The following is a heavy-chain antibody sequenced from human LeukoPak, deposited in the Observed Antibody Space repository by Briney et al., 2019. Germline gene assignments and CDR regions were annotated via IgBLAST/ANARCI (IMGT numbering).Heavy chain of an antibody. CDR1: GFTFRNFW. CDR3: ARDGPYYDSSGYPPFGY. D-gene: IGHD3-22*01. Sequence: GGSLRLSCAASGFTFRNFWLTWVRQAPGKGLEWVANIKEDGSEKYYIDSVKGRFTISRDNAKSSLFLQMNSLRVEDTAVYYCARDGPYYDSSGYPPFGYWGQGTLVTVSS. J-gene: IGHJ4*02. V-gene: IGHV3-7*03. CDR2: IKEDGSEK.